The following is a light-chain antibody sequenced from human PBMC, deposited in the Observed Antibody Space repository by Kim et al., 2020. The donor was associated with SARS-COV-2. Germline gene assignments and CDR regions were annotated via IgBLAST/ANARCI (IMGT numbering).Light chain of an antibody. CDR1: QSISTY. CDR2: ATS. J-gene: IGKJ4*01. CDR3: QQSYSKPLT. Sequence: DIQMTQSPSSLSASVGDTVTITCRASQSISTYLNWHQQKPGRAPEVLIYATSSLQIGVPSRFSGSGSRTEFTLTITSLQPEDFATYYCQQSYSKPLTFGGGTKVDIK. V-gene: IGKV1-39*01.